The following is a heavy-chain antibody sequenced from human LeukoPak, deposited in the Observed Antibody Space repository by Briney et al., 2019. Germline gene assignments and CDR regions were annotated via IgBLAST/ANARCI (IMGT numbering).Heavy chain of an antibody. J-gene: IGHJ4*02. D-gene: IGHD3-22*01. Sequence: GGSLRLSCAASGFTFSSYAMSWVRQAPGKGLEWVSAISGSGGSTYYADSVKGRFTISRDNSKNTLYLQMNSLRAEDTAVYYCAKGVVDYDSSVYYFDYWGQGTLVTVSS. CDR1: GFTFSSYA. CDR3: AKGVVDYDSSVYYFDY. CDR2: ISGSGGST. V-gene: IGHV3-23*01.